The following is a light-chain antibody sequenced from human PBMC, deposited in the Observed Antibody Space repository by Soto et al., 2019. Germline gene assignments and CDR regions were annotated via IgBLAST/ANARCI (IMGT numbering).Light chain of an antibody. CDR2: EVS. J-gene: IGLJ3*02. Sequence: QSALTQPASVSGSPGQSITISCTGTSSDVGGYNYVSWYQHHPGKAPKLMIYEVSNRPSGVSNRFSGSKSGNTASLTVFGLQAEDEADYYCSSYTSSSTWVFGGGTQVTVL. CDR1: SSDVGGYNY. V-gene: IGLV2-14*01. CDR3: SSYTSSSTWV.